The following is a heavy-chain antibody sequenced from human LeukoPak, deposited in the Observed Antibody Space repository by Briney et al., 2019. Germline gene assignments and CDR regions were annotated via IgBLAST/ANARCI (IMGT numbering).Heavy chain of an antibody. D-gene: IGHD3-22*01. CDR1: GGSISSGGYS. Sequence: SETLSLTCAVPGGSISSGGYSWSWIRQPPGKGLEWIGYIYHSGSTYYNPSLKSRVTISVDRSKNQFSLKLSSVTAADTAVYYCARVRGQSGYYGLYWFDPWGQGTLVTVSS. CDR3: ARVRGQSGYYGLYWFDP. J-gene: IGHJ5*02. CDR2: IYHSGST. V-gene: IGHV4-30-2*01.